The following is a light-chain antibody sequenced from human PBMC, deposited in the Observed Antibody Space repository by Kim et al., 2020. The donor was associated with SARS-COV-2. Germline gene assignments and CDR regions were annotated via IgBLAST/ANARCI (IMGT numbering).Light chain of an antibody. V-gene: IGLV3-19*01. Sequence: LGPSVRITCQGDSLRRYYASWYQQKPGQAPVLFIYGKNNRPSGIPDRFSGSSSGNTASLTITGAQAEDEADYYCNSRDSSGNHWVFGGGTQLTVL. CDR1: SLRRYY. CDR3: NSRDSSGNHWV. CDR2: GKN. J-gene: IGLJ3*02.